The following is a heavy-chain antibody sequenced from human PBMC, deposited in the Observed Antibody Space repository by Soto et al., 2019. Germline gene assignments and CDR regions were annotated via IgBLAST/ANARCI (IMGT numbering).Heavy chain of an antibody. D-gene: IGHD6-13*01. CDR3: ARDVAAAGRLWYFGL. Sequence: QVQLVQSGAEVKKPGASVKVSCKASGYTFTSYAMHWVRQAPGQRLEWMGWINAGNGNTKYSQKFQGRDTITRDTSASTAYMELSSLRSEDTAVYYCARDVAAAGRLWYFGLWGRGTLVTVSS. CDR2: INAGNGNT. V-gene: IGHV1-3*01. CDR1: GYTFTSYA. J-gene: IGHJ2*01.